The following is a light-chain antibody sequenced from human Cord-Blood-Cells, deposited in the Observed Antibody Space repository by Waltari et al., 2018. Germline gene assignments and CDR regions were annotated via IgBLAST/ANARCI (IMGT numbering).Light chain of an antibody. CDR2: CAS. CDR1: QRVLYSSNNKNY. V-gene: IGKV4-1*01. J-gene: IGKJ1*01. Sequence: DIVLTQSPDSLAVSLGERATINCKSSQRVLYSSNNKNYLAWYQQKPGQPPKLLIYCASTRESVVPDRFSGSGSGTDFTLTISSLQAEDVAVYYCQQYYSTPRTFGQGTKVEIK. CDR3: QQYYSTPRT.